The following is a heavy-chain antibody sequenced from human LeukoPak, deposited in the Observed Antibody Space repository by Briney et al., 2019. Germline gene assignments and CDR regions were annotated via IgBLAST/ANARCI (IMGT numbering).Heavy chain of an antibody. CDR1: GGSISSGGYY. V-gene: IGHV4-61*08. Sequence: PSETLSLTCTVSGGSISSGGYYWSWIRQHPGKGLEWIGYIYYSGSTNYNPSLKSRVTISVDTSKNQFSLKLSSVTAADTAVYYCARDLYGGADFDYWGQGTLVTVSS. CDR2: IYYSGST. D-gene: IGHD4-23*01. CDR3: ARDLYGGADFDY. J-gene: IGHJ4*02.